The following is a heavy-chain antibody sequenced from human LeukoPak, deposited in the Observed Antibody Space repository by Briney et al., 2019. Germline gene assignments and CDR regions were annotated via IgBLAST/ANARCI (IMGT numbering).Heavy chain of an antibody. V-gene: IGHV3-11*04. CDR1: GFAFSDYY. D-gene: IGHD6-13*01. CDR3: ARARSSWYVFDY. J-gene: IGHJ4*02. Sequence: PGGSLRLSCAASGFAFSDYYMSWIRQAPGKGLEWASYISSSGSTIYYADSVKGRFTISRDNAKNSLYLQMNSLRAEDTAVYYCARARSSWYVFDYWGQGTLVTVSS. CDR2: ISSSGSTI.